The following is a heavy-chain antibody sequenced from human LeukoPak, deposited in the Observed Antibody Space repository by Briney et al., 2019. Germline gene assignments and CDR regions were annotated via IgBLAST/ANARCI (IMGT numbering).Heavy chain of an antibody. V-gene: IGHV4-59*08. CDR3: ARGGSYTPY. J-gene: IGHJ4*02. D-gene: IGHD1-26*01. CDR2: IDNRGST. CDR1: GVSIGSYF. Sequence: PSETLSLTCTVSGVSIGSYFWSWIRQPPGKGLEWIGYIDNRGSTNYNPSLKSRVTISVDTSKNQFSLKLNSVTAADTAAYYCARGGSYTPYWGQGTLVTVSS.